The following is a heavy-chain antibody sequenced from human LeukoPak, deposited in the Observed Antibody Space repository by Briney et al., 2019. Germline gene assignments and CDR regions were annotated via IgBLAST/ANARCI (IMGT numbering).Heavy chain of an antibody. V-gene: IGHV1-8*01. D-gene: IGHD2-8*02. CDR1: GYTFTSYD. CDR3: ARVVVSDLLYYYYYMDV. Sequence: GASVKVSCKASGYTFTSYDINWVRQATGQGLEWMGWMNPNSGNTGYAQKFQGRVTMTRNTSISTAYMELSSLRSEDTAVYYCARVVVSDLLYYYYYMDVWGKGTTVTVSS. CDR2: MNPNSGNT. J-gene: IGHJ6*03.